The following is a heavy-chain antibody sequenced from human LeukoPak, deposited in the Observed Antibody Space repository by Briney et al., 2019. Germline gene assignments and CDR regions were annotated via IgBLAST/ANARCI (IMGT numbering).Heavy chain of an antibody. CDR1: GYTFTGYY. V-gene: IGHV1-2*02. CDR2: INPNSGGT. D-gene: IGHD3-3*01. Sequence: GASVKVSCKASGYTFTGYYMHWVRQAPGQGLEWMGWINPNSGGTNYAQKFQGRVTMTRDTSISTAYMELSRLRSDGTAVYYCAGANLRFLEWLPFDYWGQGTLVTVSS. J-gene: IGHJ4*02. CDR3: AGANLRFLEWLPFDY.